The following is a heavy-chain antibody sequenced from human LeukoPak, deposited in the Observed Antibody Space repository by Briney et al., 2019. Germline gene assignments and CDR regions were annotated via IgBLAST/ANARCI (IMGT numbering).Heavy chain of an antibody. D-gene: IGHD4-23*01. V-gene: IGHV4-34*01. CDR1: GGSFSGYY. Sequence: SETLSLICAVYGGSFSGYYWSWIRQPPGKGLEWIGEINHSGSTNYNPSLKSRVTISVDTSKNQFSLKLSSVTAADTAVYYCARGDYGGNLDYWGQGTLVTVPS. CDR2: INHSGST. CDR3: ARGDYGGNLDY. J-gene: IGHJ4*02.